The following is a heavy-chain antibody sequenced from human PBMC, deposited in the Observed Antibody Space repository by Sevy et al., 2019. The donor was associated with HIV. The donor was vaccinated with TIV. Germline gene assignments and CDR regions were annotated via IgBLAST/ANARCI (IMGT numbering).Heavy chain of an antibody. CDR3: ARGELYSGGGGYCSGGSCYSGLWFDP. CDR2: IYHSGST. Sequence: SETLSLTCTVSGYSISSGYYWGWIRQPPGKGLEWIVSIYHSGSTYYNPSLKSRVTISVDTSKNQLSLKRSSVTAADTAVYYCARGELYSGGGGYCSGGSCYSGLWFDPWGQGTLVTVSS. CDR1: GYSISSGYY. V-gene: IGHV4-38-2*02. D-gene: IGHD2-15*01. J-gene: IGHJ5*02.